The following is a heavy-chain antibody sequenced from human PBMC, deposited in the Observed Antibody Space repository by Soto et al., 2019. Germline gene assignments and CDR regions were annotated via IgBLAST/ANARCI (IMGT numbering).Heavy chain of an antibody. CDR1: GGSISSSSYY. CDR2: IYYRGST. CDR3: ARHVLVPAAIGGVDV. V-gene: IGHV4-39*01. J-gene: IGHJ6*02. Sequence: QLQLQESGPGLVKPSETLSLNCTVSGGSISSSSYYWGWIRQPPGKGLEWIGSIYYRGSTYYNPSLKSRVTISVDTSKNQFATKLSSVPAADTDVYFCARHVLVPAAIGGVDVCGQGTTVNASS. D-gene: IGHD2-2*02.